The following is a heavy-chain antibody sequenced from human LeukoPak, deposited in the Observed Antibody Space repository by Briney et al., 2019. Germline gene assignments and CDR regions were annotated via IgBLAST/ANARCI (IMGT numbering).Heavy chain of an antibody. CDR1: GGSISSGDYY. J-gene: IGHJ5*02. Sequence: PSQTLSLTCTVSGGSISSGDYYWSWIRQPPGKGLEWIGYIYYSGSTYYNPSLKSRVTISVDTSKNQFSLKLSSVTAADTAVYYCARRGYDFWSGYDRDWFDPWGQGTLVTVSS. D-gene: IGHD3-3*01. CDR3: ARRGYDFWSGYDRDWFDP. CDR2: IYYSGST. V-gene: IGHV4-30-4*08.